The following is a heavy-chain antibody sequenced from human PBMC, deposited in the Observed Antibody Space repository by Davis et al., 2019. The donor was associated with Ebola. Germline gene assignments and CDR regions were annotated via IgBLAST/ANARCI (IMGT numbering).Heavy chain of an antibody. CDR2: IHYSGTT. CDR1: GGSISGHY. V-gene: IGHV4-59*03. J-gene: IGHJ3*02. Sequence: PSETLSLTCAVNGGSISGHYWNWIRQVPGKGLEWIGYIHYSGTTKYNPSLRRRVTTSVDASKNQLSLRLSSVTAADTAVYYCAQWSGNAFEIWGRGTVVTVSS. CDR3: AQWSGNAFEI. D-gene: IGHD3-3*01.